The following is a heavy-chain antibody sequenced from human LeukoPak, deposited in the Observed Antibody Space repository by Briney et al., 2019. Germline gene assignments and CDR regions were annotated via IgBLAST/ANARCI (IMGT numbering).Heavy chain of an antibody. V-gene: IGHV4-59*11. Sequence: SETLSLTCTVSGGSISSHYWSWIRQPPGKGLEWIGYIYYGGSTNYNPSLKSRVTISVDTSKNQFSLKLSSVTAADTAVYYCARDGSYDILAGYAGYFDYWGQGTLVTVSS. D-gene: IGHD3-9*01. J-gene: IGHJ4*02. CDR2: IYYGGST. CDR3: ARDGSYDILAGYAGYFDY. CDR1: GGSISSHY.